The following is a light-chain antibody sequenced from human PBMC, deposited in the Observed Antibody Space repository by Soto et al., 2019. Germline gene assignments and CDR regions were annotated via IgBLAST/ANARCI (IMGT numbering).Light chain of an antibody. CDR2: EVS. Sequence: QSALTQPASVSRSPGQSITISCTGTSSDVGAYNYVSWHQQHPGKAPKLMIYEVSNRPSGVSNRFSGSKSANTASLTISGLQAGDEADYYCSSYTSSSTWLFGGGTKLTVL. V-gene: IGLV2-14*03. J-gene: IGLJ3*02. CDR1: SSDVGAYNY. CDR3: SSYTSSSTWL.